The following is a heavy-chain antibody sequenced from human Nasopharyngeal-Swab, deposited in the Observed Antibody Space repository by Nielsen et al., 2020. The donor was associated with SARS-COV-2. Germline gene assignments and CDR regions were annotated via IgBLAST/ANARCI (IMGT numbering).Heavy chain of an antibody. D-gene: IGHD3-16*01. CDR1: GFTFSSYA. CDR3: AKSGSEYDYDHIPVPIDF. CDR2: VSGSGGST. V-gene: IGHV3-23*01. J-gene: IGHJ4*02. Sequence: GESLKISCTTSGFTFSSYAMNWVRQDPGKGLEWVSSVSGSGGSTHCANSVKGRFAISRDNSKNTLYLQMNSLRVEDTAIYYCAKSGSEYDYDHIPVPIDFWGQGTLVAVSS.